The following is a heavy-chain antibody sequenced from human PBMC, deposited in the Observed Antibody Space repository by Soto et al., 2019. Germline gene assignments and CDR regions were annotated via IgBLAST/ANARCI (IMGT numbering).Heavy chain of an antibody. CDR2: ISGSGGRT. D-gene: IGHD7-27*01. J-gene: IGHJ4*02. Sequence: GGSLRLSCAASGFTFSDYGMSWVRQAPGKGLEWVSAISGSGGRTNYADSVKGRFTISRDNSRNTLYLDMNSLRAEDTATYYCAKEYGRGWGYDYWGQGAQVIVSS. V-gene: IGHV3-23*01. CDR1: GFTFSDYG. CDR3: AKEYGRGWGYDY.